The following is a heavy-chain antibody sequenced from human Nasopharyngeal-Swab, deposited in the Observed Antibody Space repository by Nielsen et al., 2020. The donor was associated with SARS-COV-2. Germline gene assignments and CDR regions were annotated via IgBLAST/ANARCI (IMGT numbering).Heavy chain of an antibody. Sequence: GESLKISCAASGFVFSGSAIHWVRQASGKGLEWVGRIGDKAHNYATTYAASVKGRFTISRDDSKNTAFLQMDSLNTEDTALYYCTTDYYFDSWGQGTLVTVSS. CDR1: GFVFSGSA. CDR3: TTDYYFDS. J-gene: IGHJ4*02. CDR2: IGDKAHNYAT. V-gene: IGHV3-73*01. D-gene: IGHD4/OR15-4a*01.